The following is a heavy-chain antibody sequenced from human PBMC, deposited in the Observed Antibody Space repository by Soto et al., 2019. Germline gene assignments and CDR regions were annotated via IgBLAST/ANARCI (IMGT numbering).Heavy chain of an antibody. V-gene: IGHV1-69*13. CDR2: IIPIFGTA. Sequence: GASVKVSCKASGGTFSSYAISWLRQSPGQGLEWMGGIIPIFGTANYAQKFQGRVTITADESTSTAYMELSSLRSEDTAVYYCARSPDSSGYYEYYFDYWGQGTLVTVSS. CDR1: GGTFSSYA. D-gene: IGHD3-22*01. CDR3: ARSPDSSGYYEYYFDY. J-gene: IGHJ4*02.